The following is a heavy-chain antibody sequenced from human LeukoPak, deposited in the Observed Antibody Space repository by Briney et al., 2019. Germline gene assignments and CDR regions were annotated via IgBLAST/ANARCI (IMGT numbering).Heavy chain of an antibody. CDR2: IYTSGST. D-gene: IGHD3-10*01. Sequence: SETLSLTCTVSGGYISNYYWSWIRQPAGKGLEWIGRIYTSGSTNYNPSLKSRVTLSVDTSKNQFSLKLNSVTAADTAVYYCARPIWLGEFGDAFDMWGQGTMVTVSS. V-gene: IGHV4-4*07. CDR1: GGYISNYY. CDR3: ARPIWLGEFGDAFDM. J-gene: IGHJ3*02.